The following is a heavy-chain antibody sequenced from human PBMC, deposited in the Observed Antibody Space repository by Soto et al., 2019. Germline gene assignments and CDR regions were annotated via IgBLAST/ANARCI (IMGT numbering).Heavy chain of an antibody. CDR3: ATGRPGINPLYYFDY. J-gene: IGHJ4*02. CDR1: GYTLTELS. V-gene: IGHV1-24*01. Sequence: ASVKVSCKVSGYTLTELSMHWVRQAPGKGLEWMGGFDPEDGETSYAQKFQGRVTMTEDTSTDTAYMELSSLRSEGTAVYDCATGRPGINPLYYFDYWGQGTLVTVSS. D-gene: IGHD6-13*01. CDR2: FDPEDGET.